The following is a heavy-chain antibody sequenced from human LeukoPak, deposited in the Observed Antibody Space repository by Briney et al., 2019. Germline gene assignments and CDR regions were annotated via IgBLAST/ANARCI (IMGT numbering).Heavy chain of an antibody. J-gene: IGHJ4*02. D-gene: IGHD1-26*01. CDR1: GYTFTSYG. Sequence: ASVKVSCKASGYTFTSYGISWVRQAPGQGLEWMGWISAYNGNTNYAQKLQGRVTMLRDTATSTVYMELRSLTTDDTAVYYCARDQPRRGPGNHDYWGQGALVTVSS. V-gene: IGHV1-18*01. CDR2: ISAYNGNT. CDR3: ARDQPRRGPGNHDY.